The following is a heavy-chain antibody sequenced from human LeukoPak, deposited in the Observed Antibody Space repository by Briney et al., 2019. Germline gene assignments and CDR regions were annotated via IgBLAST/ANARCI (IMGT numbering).Heavy chain of an antibody. CDR1: GFTVSSIY. V-gene: IGHV3-53*01. CDR2: IYSGVPT. Sequence: GGSLRLSCAASGFTVSSIYMSWVRQAPGKGLEWVSVIYSGVPTYYADSVEGRFTISRDNSKNTLYLQMNSLRAEDTAVYYCARDRGPTRAFDIWGQGTMVTVS. D-gene: IGHD5-24*01. CDR3: ARDRGPTRAFDI. J-gene: IGHJ3*02.